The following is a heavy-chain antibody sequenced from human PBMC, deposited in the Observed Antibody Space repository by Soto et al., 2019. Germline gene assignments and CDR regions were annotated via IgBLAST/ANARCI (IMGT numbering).Heavy chain of an antibody. J-gene: IGHJ6*02. D-gene: IGHD5-18*01. Sequence: EVRLLESGGGLVQPGGSLRLYCEGSGYTSSNYSMSWVRQAPGKGLEWVSTTSGSGHYIQYRDSVKGRFTISRDNSKNTLYLQMNSLRAEDTAVYYCAVGAMVTPYYYGLDVWGQGTTVTVSS. CDR1: GYTSSNYS. V-gene: IGHV3-23*01. CDR3: AVGAMVTPYYYGLDV. CDR2: TSGSGHYI.